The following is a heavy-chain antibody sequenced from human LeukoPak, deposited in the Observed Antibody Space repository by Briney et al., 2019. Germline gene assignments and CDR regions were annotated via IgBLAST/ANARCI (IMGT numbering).Heavy chain of an antibody. J-gene: IGHJ3*02. CDR1: GFTFSSYA. Sequence: GGSLRLSCAASGFTFSSYAMSWVRQAPGKGLEWVSAFSGSGGDTYYADSVKGRFTISRDNSKNTLYLQMNSLRAEDTAVYYCAKARYSSGWYSYAFDIWGQGTMVTVSS. V-gene: IGHV3-23*01. CDR3: AKARYSSGWYSYAFDI. D-gene: IGHD6-19*01. CDR2: FSGSGGDT.